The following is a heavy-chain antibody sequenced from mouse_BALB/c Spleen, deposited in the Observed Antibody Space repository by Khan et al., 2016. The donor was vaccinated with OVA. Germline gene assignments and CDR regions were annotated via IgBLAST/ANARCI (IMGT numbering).Heavy chain of an antibody. V-gene: IGHV3-8*02. D-gene: IGHD1-1*01. J-gene: IGHJ3*01. CDR3: ACELRGFAY. CDR1: GDSITSGY. Sequence: EVQLQESGPSLVKPSQTLSLTCSVTGDSITSGYWNWIRKFPGNKLEYMGYISYRGNSYYNPSLKSQISITRDTSKNQYYLQLNSVTTEDTATFYCACELRGFAYWGQGTLVTVSA. CDR2: ISYRGNS.